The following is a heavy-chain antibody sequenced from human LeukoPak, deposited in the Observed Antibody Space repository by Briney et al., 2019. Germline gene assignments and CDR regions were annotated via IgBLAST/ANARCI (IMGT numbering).Heavy chain of an antibody. CDR2: IWHDGSHK. CDR3: AKAKYSSGWSGGDY. J-gene: IGHJ4*02. D-gene: IGHD6-19*01. Sequence: GRSLTLSCAASGFSFNTYAMHWVRQAPGQGLEWVALIWHDGSHKFYSNSVRGQFTISRDNSKNTVYLQMNSLRAEDTAVYYCAKAKYSSGWSGGDYWGQGTLVTVSS. V-gene: IGHV3-33*06. CDR1: GFSFNTYA.